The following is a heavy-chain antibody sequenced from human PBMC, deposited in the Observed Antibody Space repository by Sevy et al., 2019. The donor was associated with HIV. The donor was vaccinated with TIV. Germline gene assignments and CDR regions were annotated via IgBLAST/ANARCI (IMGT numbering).Heavy chain of an antibody. J-gene: IGHJ4*02. D-gene: IGHD3-22*01. CDR1: GIPFSHYA. Sequence: GGSLRLSCAASGIPFSHYAMNWVRQAPGKGLEWILYINSDSDTMYYGDSVKGRFTISRDNAKNSLYLHMNSLRDEDTAVYYCARERGTYYDTTGYPYLLEAGFDYWGQGTLVTVSS. CDR3: ARERGTYYDTTGYPYLLEAGFDY. V-gene: IGHV3-48*02. CDR2: INSDSDTM.